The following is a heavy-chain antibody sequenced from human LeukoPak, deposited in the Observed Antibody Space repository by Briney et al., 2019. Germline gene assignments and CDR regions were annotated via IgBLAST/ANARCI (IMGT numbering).Heavy chain of an antibody. CDR1: GLTFSSYA. CDR2: ISYDGSNK. Sequence: PGGPLRLSCAASGLTFSSYAMHWVRQAPGKGLEWVAVISYDGSNKYYADSVKGRFTISRDNSKNTLYLQMNSLRAEDTAVYYCATSIAVHWGQGTLVTVSS. CDR3: ATSIAVH. D-gene: IGHD6-19*01. J-gene: IGHJ4*02. V-gene: IGHV3-30*04.